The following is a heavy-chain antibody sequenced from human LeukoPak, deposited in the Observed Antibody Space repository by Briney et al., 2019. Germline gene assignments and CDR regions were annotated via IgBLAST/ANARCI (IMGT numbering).Heavy chain of an antibody. CDR2: ISPDGSEK. Sequence: PGGSLRLSCAVSGFTFSSYDMNWVRQAPGEGLEWVANISPDGSEKYYVDSLKGRFTISRDNAKNSLYLQVNSLRAGDTALYYCARDIVPPGLFWDYWGQGTLVTVSS. CDR3: ARDIVPPGLFWDY. CDR1: GFTFSSYD. D-gene: IGHD2-2*01. J-gene: IGHJ4*02. V-gene: IGHV3-7*05.